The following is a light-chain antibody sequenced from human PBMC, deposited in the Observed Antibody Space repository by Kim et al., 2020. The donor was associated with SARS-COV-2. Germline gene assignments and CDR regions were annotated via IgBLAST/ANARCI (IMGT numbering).Light chain of an antibody. J-gene: IGLJ3*02. CDR1: SGSIASNY. V-gene: IGLV6-57*03. CDR2: EDN. CDR3: QSYDSSSWV. Sequence: TTVTLSCTHSSGSIASNYVQWYQQRPGSAPTTVIYEDNQRPSGVPDRFSGSIDSSSNSASLTISGLKTEDEADYYCQSYDSSSWVFGGGTQLTVL.